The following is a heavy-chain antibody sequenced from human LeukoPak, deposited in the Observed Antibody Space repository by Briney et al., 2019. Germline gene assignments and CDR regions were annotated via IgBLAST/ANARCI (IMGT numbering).Heavy chain of an antibody. CDR3: AGADEWFVYDY. Sequence: GASVKVSCKASGYTFTVYFIHWVRQAPGQGLEWMGWINPNSGGTNFAQKFQGRVTVTRDTSISTAYMELSSLRSDDTAVYYCAGADEWFVYDYWGQGTLVTVSS. CDR2: INPNSGGT. J-gene: IGHJ4*02. V-gene: IGHV1-2*02. D-gene: IGHD3-3*01. CDR1: GYTFTVYF.